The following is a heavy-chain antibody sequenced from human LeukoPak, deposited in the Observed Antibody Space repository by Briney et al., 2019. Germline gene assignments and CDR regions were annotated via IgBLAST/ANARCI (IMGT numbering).Heavy chain of an antibody. CDR1: GNSFITNW. J-gene: IGHJ4*02. V-gene: IGHV5-51*01. D-gene: IGHD5-12*01. Sequence: GESLKISCRASGNSFITNWIGWVRQMPGKGLEWMGVIYPGDSDTRSSPSFQGQVTMSADKSISTAYLQWSSLKASDSAMYYCGRGGYSGYEFDCWGQGTLVTVSS. CDR3: GRGGYSGYEFDC. CDR2: IYPGDSDT.